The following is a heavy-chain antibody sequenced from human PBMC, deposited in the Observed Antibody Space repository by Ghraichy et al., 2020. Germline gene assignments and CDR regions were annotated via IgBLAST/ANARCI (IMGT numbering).Heavy chain of an antibody. D-gene: IGHD3-22*01. CDR1: GFTFSSYG. Sequence: GGSLRLSCAASGFTFSSYGMHWVRQAPGKGLEWVAVIWYDGSNKYYADSVKGRFTISRDNSKNTLYLQMNSLRAEDTAVYYCARGLYYYDSSGRPDFDYWGQGTLVTVSS. V-gene: IGHV3-33*01. CDR2: IWYDGSNK. CDR3: ARGLYYYDSSGRPDFDY. J-gene: IGHJ4*02.